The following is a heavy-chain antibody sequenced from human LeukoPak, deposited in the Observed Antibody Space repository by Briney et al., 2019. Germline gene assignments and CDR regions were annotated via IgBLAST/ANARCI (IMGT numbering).Heavy chain of an antibody. J-gene: IGHJ4*02. Sequence: SETLSLTCAVYGGSFSGYYWSWIRQPPGKGLEWIGEINHSGSTSYNPSLKSRVTISVDTSKNQFSLKLSSVTAADTAVYYCASLIVATDYWGQGTLVTVSS. CDR3: ASLIVATDY. D-gene: IGHD5-12*01. CDR1: GGSFSGYY. CDR2: INHSGST. V-gene: IGHV4-34*01.